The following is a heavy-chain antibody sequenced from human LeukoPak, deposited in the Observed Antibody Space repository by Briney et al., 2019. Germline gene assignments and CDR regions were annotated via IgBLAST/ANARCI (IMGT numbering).Heavy chain of an antibody. V-gene: IGHV3-30-3*01. CDR3: ARASGAAGDFDY. CDR1: GFSFSSYA. J-gene: IGHJ4*02. Sequence: GGSLRLSCAASGFSFSSYAMDWVRQAPGKGLEWVAVISYDGSNKYYADSMKGRFTISRDNAENSLYLQMSSLRAEDTAVYYCARASGAAGDFDYWGQGTLVTVSS. CDR2: ISYDGSNK. D-gene: IGHD3-10*01.